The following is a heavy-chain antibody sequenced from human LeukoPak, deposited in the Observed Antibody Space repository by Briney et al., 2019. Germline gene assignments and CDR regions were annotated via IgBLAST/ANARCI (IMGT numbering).Heavy chain of an antibody. CDR3: VRGFSGVAGDH. D-gene: IGHD3-10*01. CDR1: SGSFSGYY. CDR2: IKDGGIT. J-gene: IGHJ4*02. V-gene: IGHV4-34*01. Sequence: SETLSLTCTVYSGSFSGYYWSWIRLPPGKGLEWIGEIKDGGITNYNPSLRSRVTISKDTSNNQLSLKLHSATAADTAVYYCVRGFSGVAGDHWGQGSLVTVSS.